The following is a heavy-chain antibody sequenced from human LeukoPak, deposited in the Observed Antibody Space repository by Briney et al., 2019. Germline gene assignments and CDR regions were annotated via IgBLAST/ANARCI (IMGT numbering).Heavy chain of an antibody. D-gene: IGHD6-13*01. J-gene: IGHJ4*02. V-gene: IGHV1-2*02. CDR1: GYTFTGYY. Sequence: ASVKVSCKASGYTFTGYYMHWVRQAPGQGLEWMGWINPNSGGTNYAQKFQGRVTMTRDTSISTAYMELSRLRSDDTAVYYCARGSSSSYHYLDYWGQGTLVTVSS. CDR3: ARGSSSSYHYLDY. CDR2: INPNSGGT.